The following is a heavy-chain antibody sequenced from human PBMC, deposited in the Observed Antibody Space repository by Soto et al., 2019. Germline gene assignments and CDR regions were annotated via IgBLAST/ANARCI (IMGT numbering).Heavy chain of an antibody. D-gene: IGHD3-16*01. J-gene: IGHJ6*02. CDR3: ARPWGQLSTYYYGMDT. CDR1: GFTFRNYA. Sequence: QVQLVESGGGVVQPGRSLTLSCAASGFTFRNYAMHWVRQAPGKGLEWVATISYDGDNKYYTDPVKGPFTISRDNSKNTLYLQMSSLRTEDTAVYYCARPWGQLSTYYYGMDTWGQGTTVTVSS. CDR2: ISYDGDNK. V-gene: IGHV3-30-3*01.